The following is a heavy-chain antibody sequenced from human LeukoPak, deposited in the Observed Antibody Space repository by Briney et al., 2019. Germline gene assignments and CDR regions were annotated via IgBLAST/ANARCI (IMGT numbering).Heavy chain of an antibody. Sequence: PSETLSLTCTVSGGSISSYYWSWIRQPPGKGLEWVGYIYYSGSTNYNPSLKSRVTISVDTSKNQFSLKLSSVTAADTAVYYCAREEVAGTGWFDPWGQGTLVTVSS. CDR2: IYYSGST. D-gene: IGHD6-19*01. J-gene: IGHJ5*02. CDR1: GGSISSYY. V-gene: IGHV4-59*01. CDR3: AREEVAGTGWFDP.